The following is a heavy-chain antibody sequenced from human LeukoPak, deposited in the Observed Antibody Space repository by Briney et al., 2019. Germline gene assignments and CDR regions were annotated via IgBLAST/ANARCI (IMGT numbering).Heavy chain of an antibody. Sequence: GGSLRLSCAASGFTFSSYEMNWVRQAPGKGLEWLSYISTNGVNIHYADSVKGRFTISRDNAKDSLYLQMNSLRAEDTAVYYCAELGITMIGGVWGKGTTVTISS. D-gene: IGHD3-10*02. J-gene: IGHJ6*04. CDR2: ISTNGVNI. CDR3: AELGITMIGGV. CDR1: GFTFSSYE. V-gene: IGHV3-48*03.